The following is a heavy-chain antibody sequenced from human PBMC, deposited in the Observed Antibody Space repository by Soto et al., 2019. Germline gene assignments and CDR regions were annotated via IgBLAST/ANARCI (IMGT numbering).Heavy chain of an antibody. CDR3: ARGTTVAPNWFDP. CDR1: GGSISSGGYY. CDR2: IYYSGST. Sequence: QVQLQESGPGLVKPSQTLSLTCTVSGGSISSGGYYWSWIRQHPGKGLEWIGYIYYSGSTYYNPSLKSRVTISVDTSKNQFYLKLSSVTAADTAVYYCARGTTVAPNWFDPWGQGTLVTVSS. D-gene: IGHD4-17*01. V-gene: IGHV4-31*03. J-gene: IGHJ5*02.